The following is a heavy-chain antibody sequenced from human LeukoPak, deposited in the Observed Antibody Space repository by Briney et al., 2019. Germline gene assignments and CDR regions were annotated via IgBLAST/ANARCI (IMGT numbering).Heavy chain of an antibody. CDR2: ISSSGSTI. D-gene: IGHD6-19*01. CDR3: ARWYYSGWSFDY. Sequence: PGGSLRLSCAASGFTFSSYEMNWVRQAPGKGLEWVSYISSSGSTIYYADSVKGRFTISRDNAKNSLYLQMNSLRAEDTAVYYCARWYYSGWSFDYWGQGTLVTVSS. J-gene: IGHJ4*02. CDR1: GFTFSSYE. V-gene: IGHV3-48*03.